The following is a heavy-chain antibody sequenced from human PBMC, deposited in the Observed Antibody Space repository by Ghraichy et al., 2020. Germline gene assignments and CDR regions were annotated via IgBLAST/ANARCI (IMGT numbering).Heavy chain of an antibody. Sequence: SETLSLTCAVYGGSFSGYYWSWIRQPPGKGLEWIGEINHSGSTNYNPSLKSRVTISVDTSKNQFSLKLSSVTAADTAVYYCARFAYYYDSSGYAHAFDIWGQGTMVTVSS. J-gene: IGHJ3*02. CDR2: INHSGST. D-gene: IGHD3-22*01. CDR1: GGSFSGYY. CDR3: ARFAYYYDSSGYAHAFDI. V-gene: IGHV4-34*01.